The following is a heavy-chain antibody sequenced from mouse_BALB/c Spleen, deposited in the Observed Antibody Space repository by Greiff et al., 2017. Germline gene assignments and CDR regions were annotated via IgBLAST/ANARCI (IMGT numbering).Heavy chain of an antibody. Sequence: VKLMESGPGLVQPSQSLSITCTVSGFSLTSYGVHWVRQSPGKGLEWLGVIWSGGSTDYNAAFISRLSISKDNSKSQVFFKMNSLQANDTAIYYCARWGVRQEVYAMDYWGQGTSVTVSS. CDR3: ARWGVRQEVYAMDY. CDR2: IWSGGST. J-gene: IGHJ4*01. D-gene: IGHD2-14*01. V-gene: IGHV2-2*02. CDR1: GFSLTSYG.